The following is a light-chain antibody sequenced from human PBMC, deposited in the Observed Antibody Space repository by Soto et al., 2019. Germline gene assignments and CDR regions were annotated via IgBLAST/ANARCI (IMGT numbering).Light chain of an antibody. V-gene: IGLV2-11*01. CDR2: DVS. CDR3: CSYAGSYSLYV. CDR1: SSDVGGYNY. Sequence: QSALTQPRSVSGSPGQSVTISCTGTSSDVGGYNYVSWYQQHPGKAPKLIIYDVSEWPSGVPDRFSGSKSGNTASLTISGLQAEDEADYYCCSYAGSYSLYVFGTGTKVTVL. J-gene: IGLJ1*01.